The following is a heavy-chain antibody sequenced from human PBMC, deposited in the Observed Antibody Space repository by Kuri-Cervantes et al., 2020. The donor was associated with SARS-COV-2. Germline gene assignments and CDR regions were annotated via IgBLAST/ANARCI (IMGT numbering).Heavy chain of an antibody. D-gene: IGHD1-1*01. CDR2: MNPDTGNA. V-gene: IGHV1-8*02. CDR3: ARASNDYYYYYYMDV. CDR1: GYTFSSYD. J-gene: IGHJ6*03. Sequence: ASVKVSCKASGYTFSSYDINWVRQASGQGLEWMGWMNPDTGNAGYAQNFRGRVTMTRDTSISTVYMELSRLRSDDTAVYYCARASNDYYYYYYMDVWGKGTTVTVSS.